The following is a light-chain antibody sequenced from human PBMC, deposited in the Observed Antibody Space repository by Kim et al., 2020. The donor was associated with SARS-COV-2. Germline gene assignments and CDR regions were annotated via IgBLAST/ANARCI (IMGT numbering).Light chain of an antibody. Sequence: EIVMMQSPATLSVSPGERATLSCRASQTVSSNLAWYQQKPGQAPRLLIHSASTRATSIPARFSGSGSGTEFTLTISSLQSEDFAVYYCQQYIDWPWTFGQGTKVDIK. CDR3: QQYIDWPWT. CDR1: QTVSSN. CDR2: SAS. J-gene: IGKJ1*01. V-gene: IGKV3-15*01.